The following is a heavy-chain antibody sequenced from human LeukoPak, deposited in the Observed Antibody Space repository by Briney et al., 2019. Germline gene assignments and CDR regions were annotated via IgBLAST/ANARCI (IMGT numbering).Heavy chain of an antibody. D-gene: IGHD2-2*02. CDR2: INHSGST. CDR3: ARGAAINWFDP. Sequence: SETLSLTCAVYGGSFSGYYWSWIRQPPGKGLEWIGEINHSGSTNYNPSLKSRVTISVDTSKNQFSLKLSSVTAADTAVYYCARGAAINWFDPWAREPWSPSPQ. J-gene: IGHJ5*02. V-gene: IGHV4-34*01. CDR1: GGSFSGYY.